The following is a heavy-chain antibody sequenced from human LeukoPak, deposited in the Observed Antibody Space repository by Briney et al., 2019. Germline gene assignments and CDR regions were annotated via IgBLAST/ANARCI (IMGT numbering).Heavy chain of an antibody. J-gene: IGHJ4*02. Sequence: GGSLRLSCAASGFTFSSYAMTWVRQAPGKGLEWVSSISDRDHNTYYADSVKGRFTISRDNSKNTLYLQINSLRAEDTAVYYCAKGGLSRAGLDFWGQGTLVTVSS. D-gene: IGHD5/OR15-5a*01. CDR3: AKGGLSRAGLDF. CDR2: ISDRDHNT. V-gene: IGHV3-23*01. CDR1: GFTFSSYA.